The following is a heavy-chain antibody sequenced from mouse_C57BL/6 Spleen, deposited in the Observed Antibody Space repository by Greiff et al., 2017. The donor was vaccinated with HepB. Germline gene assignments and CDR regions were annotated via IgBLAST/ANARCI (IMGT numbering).Heavy chain of an antibody. CDR2: IHPNSGST. Sequence: QVQLQQSGAELVKPGASVKLSCKASGYTFTSYWMHWVKQRPGQGLEWIGMIHPNSGSTNYNEKFKSKATLTVDKASSTAYMQLSSLTSEDSAVYYCARENYGSSSLWYFDVWGTGTTVTVSS. D-gene: IGHD1-1*01. CDR3: ARENYGSSSLWYFDV. CDR1: GYTFTSYW. V-gene: IGHV1-64*01. J-gene: IGHJ1*03.